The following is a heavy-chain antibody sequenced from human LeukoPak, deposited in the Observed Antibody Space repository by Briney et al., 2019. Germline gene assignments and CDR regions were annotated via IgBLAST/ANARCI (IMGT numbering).Heavy chain of an antibody. Sequence: SVKVSCKASGGTFSSYAISWVRQAPGQGLEWMGRIIPILGIANYAQKFQGRVTITADKSTSAAYMELSSLRSEDTAVYYCARETTYYYDSSGYSGYYFDYWGQGTLVTVSS. CDR1: GGTFSSYA. J-gene: IGHJ4*02. D-gene: IGHD3-22*01. V-gene: IGHV1-69*04. CDR2: IIPILGIA. CDR3: ARETTYYYDSSGYSGYYFDY.